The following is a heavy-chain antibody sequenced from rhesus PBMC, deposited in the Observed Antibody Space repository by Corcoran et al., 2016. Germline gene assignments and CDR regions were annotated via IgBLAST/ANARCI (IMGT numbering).Heavy chain of an antibody. V-gene: IGHV4-76*01. CDR1: GYSISSGYD. J-gene: IGHJ4*01. Sequence: QVQLQESGPGVVKPSETLSLTCGVSGYSISSGYDWSWIRQPPGKGLDWIGYIYGSCGSTKYNPSLKIRVTISKDTSKNQFSLKLSSVTAADTAVYYCARRMAAPPSYYFDYWGQGVLVTVSS. CDR3: ARRMAAPPSYYFDY. D-gene: IGHD2-33*01. CDR2: IYGSCGST.